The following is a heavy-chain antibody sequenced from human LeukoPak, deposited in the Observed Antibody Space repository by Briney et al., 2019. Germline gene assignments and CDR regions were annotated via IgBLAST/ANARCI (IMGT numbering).Heavy chain of an antibody. CDR2: IYTSGST. CDR3: ARDLPMGYYDFWSGYFAFDI. Sequence: SETLSLTCTVSGGSISSYYWSWIRQPAGKGLEWIGRIYTSGSTNYNPSLKSRVTMSVDTSKNQFSLKLSSVTAADTAVYYCARDLPMGYYDFWSGYFAFDIWGQGTMVTVSS. D-gene: IGHD3-3*01. CDR1: GGSISSYY. V-gene: IGHV4-4*07. J-gene: IGHJ3*02.